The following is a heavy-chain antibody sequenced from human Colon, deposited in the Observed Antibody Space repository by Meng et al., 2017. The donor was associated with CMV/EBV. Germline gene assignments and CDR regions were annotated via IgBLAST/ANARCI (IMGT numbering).Heavy chain of an antibody. J-gene: IGHJ4*02. Sequence: TFTSYDINWVRQATGQGLEWMGWMNPNSGNTGYAQKFQGRVTMTRNTSINTAYMELSSLNFEDTAVYYCARFLPYCSADNCYPYFDFWGQGTLVTVSS. CDR2: MNPNSGNT. V-gene: IGHV1-8*01. CDR3: ARFLPYCSADNCYPYFDF. CDR1: TFTSYD. D-gene: IGHD2-15*01.